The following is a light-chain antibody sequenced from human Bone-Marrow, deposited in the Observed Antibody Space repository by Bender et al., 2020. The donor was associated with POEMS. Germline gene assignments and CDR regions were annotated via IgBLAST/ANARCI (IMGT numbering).Light chain of an antibody. CDR2: EVN. CDR3: FSYAGSDTRV. V-gene: IGLV2-23*02. CDR1: NTNVGIYNL. J-gene: IGLJ3*02. Sequence: QSALTQPPSASGSPGQSVTISCTGTNTNVGIYNLVSWFQQHPGKAPQLVIYEVNKRPSGISYRFSGSKSGNTATLTISGLQAEDEANYYCFSYAGSDTRVFGGGTKVTVL.